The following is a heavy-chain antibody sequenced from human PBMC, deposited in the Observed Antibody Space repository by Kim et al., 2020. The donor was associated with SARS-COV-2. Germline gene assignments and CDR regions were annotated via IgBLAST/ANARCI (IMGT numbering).Heavy chain of an antibody. CDR1: GFTFSNYW. Sequence: GGSLRLSCVASGFTFSNYWMTWVRQAPGKGLEFVANIKQDASQKYYTDSVKGRFTISRDNAQNTLYLQMNSLRVEDTAVYYCARYLGLGDSLRLDCWGQGTLLTVSS. CDR3: ARYLGLGDSLRLDC. CDR2: IKQDASQK. V-gene: IGHV3-7*01. D-gene: IGHD3-10*01. J-gene: IGHJ4*02.